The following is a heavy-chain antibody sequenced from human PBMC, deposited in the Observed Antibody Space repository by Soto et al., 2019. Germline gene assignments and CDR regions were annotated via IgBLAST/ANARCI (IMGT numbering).Heavy chain of an antibody. J-gene: IGHJ6*02. CDR2: IYYSGST. CDR1: GGSVSSGSYY. CDR3: ARDQGRYCSSTSCSYYYYGMDV. Sequence: SETLSLTCTVSGGSVSSGSYYWSWIRQPPGKGLEWIGYIYYSGSTNYNPSLKSRVTISVDTSKNQFSLKLSSVTAADTAVYYCARDQGRYCSSTSCSYYYYGMDVWGQGTTVTVSS. D-gene: IGHD2-2*01. V-gene: IGHV4-61*01.